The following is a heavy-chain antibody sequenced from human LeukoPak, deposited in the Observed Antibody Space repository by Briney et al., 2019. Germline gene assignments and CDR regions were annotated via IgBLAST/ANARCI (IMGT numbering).Heavy chain of an antibody. D-gene: IGHD2-2*01. V-gene: IGHV1-2*02. CDR1: GYTFTGYY. CDR2: INPNNGGT. Sequence: SVTVSCKASGYTFTGYYLHWVQPAPGQGLEWMEWINPNNGGTNNGHKFQGRVTMTRDTSIRTAYMELSRLRSDDTAVYYCARDWRRKDIVVGPAAMRQGVWFDPWGQGTLVTVSS. J-gene: IGHJ5*02. CDR3: ARDWRRKDIVVGPAAMRQGVWFDP.